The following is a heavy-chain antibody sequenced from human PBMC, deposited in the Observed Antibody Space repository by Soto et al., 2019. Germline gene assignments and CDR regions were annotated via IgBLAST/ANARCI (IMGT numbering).Heavy chain of an antibody. V-gene: IGHV4-59*08. CDR3: ARRIVATETFDP. Sequence: SETLSLTSTVSDGSMISYYWSWIRQPPGRGLEWIGFIYYAGSTKYNPSLNSRVTISVDTSKNQFSLTVTSVTAADTAVYYCARRIVATETFDPCGQGTLVTVSS. CDR1: DGSMISYY. D-gene: IGHD5-12*01. J-gene: IGHJ5*02. CDR2: IYYAGST.